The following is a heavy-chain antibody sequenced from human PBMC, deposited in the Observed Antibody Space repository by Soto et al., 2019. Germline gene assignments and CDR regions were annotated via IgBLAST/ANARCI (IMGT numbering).Heavy chain of an antibody. V-gene: IGHV4-59*08. Sequence: QVQLQESGPGLVKPSEPLSLTCTVSGGSISSYYWSWIRQPPGKGLEWIGYIYYSGGTSYNPSLKSRVTISVYTSKNQCSLKLSSVTAADTAVYYCARHPTVTEYYFDYWGQGTLVTVSS. CDR2: IYYSGGT. D-gene: IGHD4-17*01. CDR3: ARHPTVTEYYFDY. J-gene: IGHJ4*02. CDR1: GGSISSYY.